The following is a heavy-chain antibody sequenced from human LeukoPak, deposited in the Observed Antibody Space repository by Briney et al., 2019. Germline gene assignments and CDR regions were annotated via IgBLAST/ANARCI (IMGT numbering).Heavy chain of an antibody. CDR1: GGSISSSNW. Sequence: SETLSLTCAVSGGSISSSNWWSWVRQPPGKGLEWIGEIYHSGSTNYNPSLKSRVTISVDKSKNQFSLKLSSVTAADTAVYYCARVGATIRGPFDYWGQGTLVTVSS. CDR3: ARVGATIRGPFDY. CDR2: IYHSGST. D-gene: IGHD1-26*01. J-gene: IGHJ4*02. V-gene: IGHV4-4*02.